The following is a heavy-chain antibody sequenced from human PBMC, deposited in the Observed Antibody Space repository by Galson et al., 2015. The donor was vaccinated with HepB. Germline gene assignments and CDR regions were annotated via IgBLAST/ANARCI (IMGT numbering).Heavy chain of an antibody. D-gene: IGHD3-16*02. CDR2: MNSDGSTT. CDR1: GFTFSSSR. Sequence: SLRLSCAASGFTFSSSRMHWVRQAPGEGPMWVSRMNSDGSTTNYADSVKGRFTISRDNAKNTLYLQMNDLRTEDTAVYYCAKAGNYRFDSWGQGILVTVSS. J-gene: IGHJ4*02. CDR3: AKAGNYRFDS. V-gene: IGHV3-74*01.